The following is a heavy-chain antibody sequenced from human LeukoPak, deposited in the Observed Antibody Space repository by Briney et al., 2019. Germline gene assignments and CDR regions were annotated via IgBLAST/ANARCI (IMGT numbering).Heavy chain of an antibody. J-gene: IGHJ4*02. V-gene: IGHV4-30-2*01. CDR2: IHHSGDT. CDR3: ARLIAADPQLDS. Sequence: SETLSLTCGVSGGSISDRSYYWSWIRQPPGKGLEWIGYIHHSGDTYQNPSLKSRVTVSSDRSKNQFYLKLSSVTAADTAVYYCARLIAADPQLDSWGQGTLVTVSS. D-gene: IGHD6-13*01. CDR1: GGSISDRSYY.